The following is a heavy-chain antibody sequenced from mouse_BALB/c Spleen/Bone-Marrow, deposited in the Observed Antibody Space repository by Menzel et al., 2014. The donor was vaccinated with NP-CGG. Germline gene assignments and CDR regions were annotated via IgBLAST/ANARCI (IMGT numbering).Heavy chain of an antibody. CDR2: FYPGNSDT. CDR3: TFLVKEDFAY. V-gene: IGHV1-5*01. CDR1: GYSFTSYW. D-gene: IGHD2-10*02. Sequence: VQLQQSGTVLARPGASVKMSCKASGYSFTSYWMHWVKQRPGQGLEWIGAFYPGNSDTTYNQKFKGKGKLTAVTSASTAYMELSSLTNEDSAVYYCTFLVKEDFAYWGQGTLVTVSA. J-gene: IGHJ3*01.